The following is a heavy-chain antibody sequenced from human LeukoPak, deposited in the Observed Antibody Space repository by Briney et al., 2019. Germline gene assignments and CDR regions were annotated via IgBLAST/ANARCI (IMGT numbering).Heavy chain of an antibody. CDR2: IYTSGRT. D-gene: IGHD3-16*02. J-gene: IGHJ4*02. V-gene: IGHV4-61*02. CDR3: ARARVIPASFDD. Sequence: SETLSLTCTVSGGSITFGSYYWPWIRQPAGEGLEWIGRIYTSGRTFYNPSLKSRVTISMDTSMNQFSLRLNSVTAADTAVYYCARARVIPASFDDWGQGTLVTVSS. CDR1: GGSITFGSYY.